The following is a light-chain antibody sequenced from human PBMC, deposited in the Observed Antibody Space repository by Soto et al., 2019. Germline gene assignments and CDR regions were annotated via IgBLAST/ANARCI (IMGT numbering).Light chain of an antibody. V-gene: IGKV1-39*01. Sequence: DIHMTQSPSSLSSSLGYSLTITFRASQYISTYLNWYQQKPGKAPKLLIYVASNLQSGVPSRFSGSGPGTDFTLTISSLQPEDFAIYYCKQSYSTQWTFGQGTKVDI. CDR1: QYISTY. J-gene: IGKJ1*01. CDR3: KQSYSTQWT. CDR2: VAS.